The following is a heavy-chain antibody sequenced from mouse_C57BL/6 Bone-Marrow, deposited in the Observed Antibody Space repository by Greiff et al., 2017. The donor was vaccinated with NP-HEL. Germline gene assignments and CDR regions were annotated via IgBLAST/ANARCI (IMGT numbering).Heavy chain of an antibody. V-gene: IGHV5-4*01. CDR1: GFTFSSYA. CDR3: ARDPDSSGFLFDY. D-gene: IGHD3-2*02. J-gene: IGHJ2*01. CDR2: ISDGGSYT. Sequence: EVKLMESGGGLVKPGGSLKLSCAASGFTFSSYAMSWVRQTPETRLEWVATISDGGSYTYYPDNVKGRFTIARDNAKNNLYLQMSHLKSEDTAMYYCARDPDSSGFLFDYWGQGTTLTVSS.